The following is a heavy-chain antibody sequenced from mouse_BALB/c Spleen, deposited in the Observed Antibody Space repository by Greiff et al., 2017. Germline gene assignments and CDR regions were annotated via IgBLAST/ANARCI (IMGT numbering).Heavy chain of an antibody. V-gene: IGHV5-6-5*01. J-gene: IGHJ2*01. CDR1: GFTFSSYA. CDR3: ARAYRYDGYFDY. CDR2: ISSGGST. Sequence: EVKLVESGGGLVKPGGSLKLSCAASGFTFSSYAMSWVRQTPEKRLEWVASISSGGSTYYPDSVKGRFTISRDNARNILYLQMSSLRSEDTAMYYCARAYRYDGYFDYWGQGTTLTVSS. D-gene: IGHD2-14*01.